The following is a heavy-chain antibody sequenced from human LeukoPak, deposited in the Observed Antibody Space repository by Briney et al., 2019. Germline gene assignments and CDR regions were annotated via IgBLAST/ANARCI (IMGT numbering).Heavy chain of an antibody. CDR2: ISASGSRT. V-gene: IGHV3-23*01. CDR1: GFISNNYA. D-gene: IGHD2-15*01. CDR3: AKDPNGDYIGGFDM. J-gene: IGHJ3*02. Sequence: GGSLRLSCEGSGFISNNYAMSWVRQAPGKRPEWVSGISASGSRTHYADSVKGRFIISRDSSKNMVFLQMSSLRVEDTALYFCAKDPNGDYIGGFDMWGQGTMVTVSS.